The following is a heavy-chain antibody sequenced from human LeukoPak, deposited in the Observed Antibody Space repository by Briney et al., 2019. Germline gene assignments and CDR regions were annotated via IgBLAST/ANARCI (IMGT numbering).Heavy chain of an antibody. D-gene: IGHD4-11*01. CDR3: ASTSSYSNYDNFYY. J-gene: IGHJ4*02. V-gene: IGHV1-2*02. CDR1: GYIFTGYY. CDR2: INHNSGGT. Sequence: ASVKVSCKASGYIFTGYYMHWVRQAPGQGLEWMGWINHNSGGTNYAQKFQGRVTMTRDTSISTAYMELSRLRSDDTAVYYCASTSSYSNYDNFYYWGQGTLVTVSS.